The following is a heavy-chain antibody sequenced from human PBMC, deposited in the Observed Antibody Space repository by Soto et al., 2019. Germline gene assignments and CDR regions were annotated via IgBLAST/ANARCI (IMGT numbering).Heavy chain of an antibody. CDR2: IYSGGST. CDR1: GFTVSSNY. D-gene: IGHD3-22*01. J-gene: IGHJ6*02. CDR3: ARDRLSYYDISGF. V-gene: IGHV3-53*01. Sequence: PGGSLRLSCAASGFTVSSNYMSWVRQAPGKGLEWVSVIYSGGSTYYAGSVKGRFTISRDNSKNTLYLHMNSLRAEDTAAYYCARDRLSYYDISGFWGRGRTLTVYS.